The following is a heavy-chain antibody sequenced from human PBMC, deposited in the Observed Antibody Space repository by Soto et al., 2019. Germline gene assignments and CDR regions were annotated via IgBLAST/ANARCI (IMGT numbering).Heavy chain of an antibody. CDR1: GGSISSGGYY. J-gene: IGHJ4*02. Sequence: QVQLQESGPGLVKPSQTLSLTCTVSGGSISSGGYYWSWIRQHPGKGLEWIGYIYYSGSTYYNPSLKSRVTTSVDTSKNQFSLKLSSVTAADTAVYYCARRSYYYDSSGSHEDYFDYWGQGTLVTVSS. CDR3: ARRSYYYDSSGSHEDYFDY. V-gene: IGHV4-31*03. D-gene: IGHD3-22*01. CDR2: IYYSGST.